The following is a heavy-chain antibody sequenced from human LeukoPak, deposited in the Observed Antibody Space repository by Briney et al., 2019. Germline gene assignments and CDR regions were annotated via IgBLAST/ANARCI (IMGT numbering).Heavy chain of an antibody. CDR1: GFTFSTYV. CDR2: ISRKGDNT. Sequence: GGSLRLSCSGSGFTFSTYVMGWVGQAPGKGVECVSAISRKGDNTYYEDSGKGRFTISTDNSQNTLYLQMSSLRADDTAVYYCVRGTGYWGQGTLVTVSS. CDR3: VRGTGY. V-gene: IGHV3-64D*06. J-gene: IGHJ4*02.